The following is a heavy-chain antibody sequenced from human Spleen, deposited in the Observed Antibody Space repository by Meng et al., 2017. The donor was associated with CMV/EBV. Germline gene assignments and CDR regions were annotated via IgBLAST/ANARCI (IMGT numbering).Heavy chain of an antibody. D-gene: IGHD2-2*01. CDR3: AKEGPEECSSPRCYLYYFYTMDV. V-gene: IGHV3-13*01. J-gene: IGHJ6*02. CDR1: GFSFSSHD. CDR2: IGSAGDR. Sequence: GESLKISCAASGFSFSSHDMHWVRQTPGKGLEWVSSIGSAGDRYYADSVKGRLTISRDNSKNMLYLQMNSLRVEDTAVYYCAKEGPEECSSPRCYLYYFYTMDVWGQGTTVTVSS.